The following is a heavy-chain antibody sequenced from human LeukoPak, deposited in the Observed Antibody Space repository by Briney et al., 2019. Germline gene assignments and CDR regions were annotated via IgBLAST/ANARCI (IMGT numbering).Heavy chain of an antibody. V-gene: IGHV3-23*01. D-gene: IGHD3-10*01. CDR1: GFAFRKYA. CDR3: AKGPPFGSGSYYT. Sequence: GGSLRLSCATSGFAFRKYAMNWVRQAPGKGLEWVSTISGSGGSTYYADSVKGRFTISRDNSKNTLDLQMNSLRAEDTAVYYCAKGPPFGSGSYYTWGQGTLVTASS. CDR2: ISGSGGST. J-gene: IGHJ5*02.